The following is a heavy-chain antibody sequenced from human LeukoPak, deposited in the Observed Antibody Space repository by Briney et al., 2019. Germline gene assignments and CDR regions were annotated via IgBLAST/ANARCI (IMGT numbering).Heavy chain of an antibody. J-gene: IGHJ4*02. CDR2: ISSSSSTI. Sequence: GGSLRLSCAASGFTFSSYSMNWVRQAPGKGLEWVSYISSSSSTIYYADSVKGRFTISRDNAKNSLYPQMNSLRAEDTAVYYCARAATYYYDSSGYYIDYWGQGTLVTVSS. D-gene: IGHD3-22*01. CDR3: ARAATYYYDSSGYYIDY. V-gene: IGHV3-48*04. CDR1: GFTFSSYS.